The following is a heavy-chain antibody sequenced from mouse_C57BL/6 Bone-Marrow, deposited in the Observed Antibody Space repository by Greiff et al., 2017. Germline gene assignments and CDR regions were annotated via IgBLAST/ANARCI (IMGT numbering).Heavy chain of an antibody. J-gene: IGHJ2*01. D-gene: IGHD1-1*01. Sequence: QVQLQQSGAELARPGASVKLSCKASGYTFTSYGISWVKQRTGQGLEWIGEIYPRSGNTYYNEKFKGKDTLTADKSSSTAYMELRSLTSEDSAVYFCARNREGYITTVVADYWGQGTTLTVSS. CDR3: ARNREGYITTVVADY. CDR2: IYPRSGNT. CDR1: GYTFTSYG. V-gene: IGHV1-81*01.